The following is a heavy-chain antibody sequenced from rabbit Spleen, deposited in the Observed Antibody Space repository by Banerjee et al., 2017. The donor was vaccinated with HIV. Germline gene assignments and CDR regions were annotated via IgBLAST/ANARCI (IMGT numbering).Heavy chain of an antibody. CDR1: GFSFSDRDV. CDR3: ARNYVNVFDP. V-gene: IGHV1S45*01. J-gene: IGHJ2*01. Sequence: QEQLVESGGGLVQPEGSLTLTCKASGFSFSDRDVMCWVRQAPGKGLEWIACIHGGSLNNIYYASWAKGRFTISKTSSTTVTLQMTSLTAADTATYFCARNYVNVFDPWGPGTLVTVS. D-gene: IGHD1-1*01. CDR2: IHGGSLNNI.